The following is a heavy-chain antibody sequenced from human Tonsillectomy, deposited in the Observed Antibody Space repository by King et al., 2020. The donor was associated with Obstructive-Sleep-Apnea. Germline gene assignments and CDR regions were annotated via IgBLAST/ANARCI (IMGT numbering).Heavy chain of an antibody. V-gene: IGHV3-30*03. CDR2: ITDHGRYK. D-gene: IGHD1-1*01. Sequence: VQLVESGGGVVQPGGSVRLSCVASAFTFTDYAMHWVRQAPGKGLEWVAVITDHGRYKYYADSVKGRFTVSRDNPKKTLLMEMDSLRVEDTAVYYCATDKDWGTIGDSWGQGVPVTVSS. CDR1: AFTFTDYA. J-gene: IGHJ4*02. CDR3: ATDKDWGTIGDS.